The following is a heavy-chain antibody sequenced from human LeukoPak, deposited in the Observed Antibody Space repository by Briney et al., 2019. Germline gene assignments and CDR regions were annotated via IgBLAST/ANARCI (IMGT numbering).Heavy chain of an antibody. CDR2: ISPNSDVT. CDR3: ARGHYGSGSNWFDP. D-gene: IGHD3-10*01. J-gene: IGHJ5*02. Sequence: PGASVKVSCKASGYTFTGYYIHYVRQASGQGLEWMGWISPNSDVTNYAQKFQGRVTMTKDTSISTAFMELSRLKSDDTAMYYCARGHYGSGSNWFDPWGQGTLVTVSS. V-gene: IGHV1-2*02. CDR1: GYTFTGYY.